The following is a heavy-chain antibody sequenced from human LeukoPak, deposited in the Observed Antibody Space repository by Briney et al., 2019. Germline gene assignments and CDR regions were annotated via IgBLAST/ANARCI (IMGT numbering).Heavy chain of an antibody. CDR3: ARERDPYMDV. CDR2: IYSTGNT. Sequence: GGSLRLSCAASGFTVSSIYMSWVRQAPGEGLEWVSVIYSTGNTYYADSVRGRFTISRDNSKNTVYLQMDSLRAEDTAVYYCARERDPYMDVWGKGTTVTVSS. CDR1: GFTVSSIY. J-gene: IGHJ6*03. V-gene: IGHV3-53*01.